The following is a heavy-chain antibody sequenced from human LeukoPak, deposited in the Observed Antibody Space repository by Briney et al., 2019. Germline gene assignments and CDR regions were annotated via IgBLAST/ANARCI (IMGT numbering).Heavy chain of an antibody. V-gene: IGHV3-30*04. CDR3: ARADGDYGY. CDR2: ISYDGSNK. CDR1: GFTFSSYA. J-gene: IGHJ4*02. D-gene: IGHD4-17*01. Sequence: GGSLRLSCAASGFTFSSYAMSWVRQAPGKGLEWVAVISYDGSNKYYADSVKGRFTISRDNSKNTLYLQMNSLRAEDTAVYYCARADGDYGYWGQGTLVTVSS.